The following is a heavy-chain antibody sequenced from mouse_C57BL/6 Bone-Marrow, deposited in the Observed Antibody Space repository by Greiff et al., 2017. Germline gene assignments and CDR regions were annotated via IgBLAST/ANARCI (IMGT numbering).Heavy chain of an antibody. CDR1: GYTFTSYW. CDR3: AREAYYSNYVRFAY. J-gene: IGHJ3*01. D-gene: IGHD2-5*01. CDR2: IDPSDSYT. V-gene: IGHV1-69*01. Sequence: QVQLQQPGAELVMPGASVKLSCKASGYTFTSYWMHWVKQRPGQGLERIGEIDPSDSYTNYNQKFKGKSTLTVDKSSSTAYMQLSSLTSEDSAVYYCAREAYYSNYVRFAYWGQGTLVTVSA.